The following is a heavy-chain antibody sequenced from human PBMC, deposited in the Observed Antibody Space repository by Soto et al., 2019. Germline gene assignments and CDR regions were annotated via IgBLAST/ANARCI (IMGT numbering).Heavy chain of an antibody. CDR1: GGSISSGGYY. CDR3: ARSSPVVTAP. CDR2: IYYSGST. V-gene: IGHV4-31*03. Sequence: QVQLQESGPGLVKPSQTLSLTCTVSGGSISSGGYYWSWIRQHPGKGLEWIGYIYYSGSTYYNPSLKSRITRSVDTSKTQFSLKLSSVTAADTAVYYCARSSPVVTAPWGQGTLVTVSS. J-gene: IGHJ5*02. D-gene: IGHD2-21*02.